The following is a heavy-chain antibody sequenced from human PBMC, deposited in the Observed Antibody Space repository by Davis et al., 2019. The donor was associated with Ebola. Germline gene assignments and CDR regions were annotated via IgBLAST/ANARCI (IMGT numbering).Heavy chain of an antibody. Sequence: MPSDTLSPTFAVHGGSFRGYYWTWIPKPPGKGLNGFGEFNYSGSTNYNPSLKSRVTLSVDTSKNQFSLKLSSVTAADTAVYYCAGGGGFGGYGMDVWGQGTTVTVSS. CDR1: GGSFRGYY. CDR3: AGGGGFGGYGMDV. J-gene: IGHJ6*02. D-gene: IGHD3-10*01. V-gene: IGHV4-34*01. CDR2: FNYSGST.